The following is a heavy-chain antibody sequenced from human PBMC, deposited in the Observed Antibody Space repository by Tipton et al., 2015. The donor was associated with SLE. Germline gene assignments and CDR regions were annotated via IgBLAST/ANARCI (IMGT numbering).Heavy chain of an antibody. Sequence: LRLSCAVYGGSFSGYYWSWIRQPPGKGLEWIGEINHSGSINYNPSLKSRVTISVDTSKNQISLKLKSLTPADTAVYYCARGGHIYGFEAFDVWGQGTMVTVSS. J-gene: IGHJ3*01. V-gene: IGHV4-34*01. CDR3: ARGGHIYGFEAFDV. CDR2: INHSGSI. CDR1: GGSFSGYY. D-gene: IGHD5-18*01.